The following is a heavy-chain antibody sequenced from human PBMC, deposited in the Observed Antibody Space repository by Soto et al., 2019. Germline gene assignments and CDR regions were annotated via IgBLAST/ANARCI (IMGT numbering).Heavy chain of an antibody. V-gene: IGHV2-5*02. D-gene: IGHD5-12*01. CDR2: IYWDDDK. CDR3: ALKGDGYRGFQY. J-gene: IGHJ4*02. Sequence: QITLKESGPTLVKPTQTLTLTCTLSGFSLSTSGVGVGWIRQPPGKALEWLALIYWDDDKRYSPFLKSRLTIXKXXSKNPVVLTLTNMDPVDTATYYCALKGDGYRGFQYWGQGTLVTVSS. CDR1: GFSLSTSGVG.